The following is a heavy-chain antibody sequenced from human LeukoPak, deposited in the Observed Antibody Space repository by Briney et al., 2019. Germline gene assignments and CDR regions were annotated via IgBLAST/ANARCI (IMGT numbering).Heavy chain of an antibody. Sequence: PSETLSLTCTVSGGSISSGGYYWSWIRQHPGKGLEWIGYIYYSGSTYYNPSLKSRVTISVDTSKNQFSLKLSSVTAADTAVYYCAREGATVTTYWFDPWGQGTLVTVSS. V-gene: IGHV4-31*03. J-gene: IGHJ5*02. CDR1: GGSISSGGYY. D-gene: IGHD4-17*01. CDR3: AREGATVTTYWFDP. CDR2: IYYSGST.